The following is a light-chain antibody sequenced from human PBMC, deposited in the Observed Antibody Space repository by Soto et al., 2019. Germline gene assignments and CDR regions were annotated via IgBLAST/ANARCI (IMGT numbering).Light chain of an antibody. J-gene: IGKJ5*01. CDR3: QQLNSYRSIT. CDR1: QGISSY. CDR2: AAS. V-gene: IGKV1-9*01. Sequence: DIQLTQSPSFLSASVGDRVTITCRASQGISSYLAWYQQKPGKAPKLLIYAASTLQSGVPSRFSGSGSGTEFTLTISSLQPKDFATYYCQQLNSYRSITFGQGTRLEIK.